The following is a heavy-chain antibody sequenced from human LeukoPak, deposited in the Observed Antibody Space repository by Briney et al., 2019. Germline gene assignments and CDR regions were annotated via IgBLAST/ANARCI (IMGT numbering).Heavy chain of an antibody. CDR3: ARHESAVGALFY. CDR2: IYSTGGT. J-gene: IGHJ4*02. Sequence: PSETLSLTCTVSGGSISRYYWSWIRQPPGKGLEWIGYIYSTGGTNSNPSLKSRVTISVDTSRNQFSLRLTSVTAADTAVYYCARHESAVGALFYWGQGTLVTVSS. D-gene: IGHD1-26*01. CDR1: GGSISRYY. V-gene: IGHV4-59*08.